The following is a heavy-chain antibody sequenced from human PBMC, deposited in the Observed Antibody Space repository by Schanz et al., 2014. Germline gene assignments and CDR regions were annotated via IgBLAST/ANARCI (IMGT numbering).Heavy chain of an antibody. Sequence: EVQLVESGGGLVEPGGSLRLSCEASGFTFSTSAMSWVRQAPGKGLEWVSSLGGSTGGIYYADSVRGRFTISRDNSKNTLYLQMSSLRGEDTAVYYCAKAPYADYGYXHHWGQGTLVTVSS. CDR3: AKAPYADYGYXHH. D-gene: IGHD4-17*01. V-gene: IGHV3-23*04. CDR2: LGGSTGGI. CDR1: GFTFSTSA. J-gene: IGHJ1*01.